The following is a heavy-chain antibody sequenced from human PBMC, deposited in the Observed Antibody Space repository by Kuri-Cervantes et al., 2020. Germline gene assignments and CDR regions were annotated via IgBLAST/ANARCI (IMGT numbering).Heavy chain of an antibody. D-gene: IGHD6-13*01. V-gene: IGHV3-30-3*01. Sequence: GESLKISCAASRFNLKSYAMSWVRQAPGKGLEWVTVTSFDRSNENSADSAKGRLTVSRDNSNSALSLHMNSLRAEATAVYYCARDGDSSSGGMDVWGQGTTVTVSS. CDR3: ARDGDSSSGGMDV. CDR1: RFNLKSYA. J-gene: IGHJ6*02. CDR2: TSFDRSNE.